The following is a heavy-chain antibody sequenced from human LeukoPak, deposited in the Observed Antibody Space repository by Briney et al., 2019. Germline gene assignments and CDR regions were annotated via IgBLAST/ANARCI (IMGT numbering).Heavy chain of an antibody. J-gene: IGHJ4*02. CDR2: ISYDGSNK. V-gene: IGHV3-30-3*01. Sequence: SCKASGGTFSSYAMHWVRQAPGKGLEWVAVISYDGSNKYYADSVKGRFTISRDNSKNTLYLQMNSLRAEDTAVYYCAREQDDAPFDYWGQGTLVTVSS. D-gene: IGHD1-1*01. CDR1: GGTFSSYA. CDR3: AREQDDAPFDY.